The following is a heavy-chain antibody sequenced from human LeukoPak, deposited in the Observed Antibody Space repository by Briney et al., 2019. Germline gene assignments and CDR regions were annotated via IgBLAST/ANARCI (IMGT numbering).Heavy chain of an antibody. CDR2: IYSGGST. CDR3: ARSRGYSYGGPFDY. Sequence: PGGSLRLSCAASGFTVSSNYMSWVRQAPGKGLEWVSVIYSGGSTYYADSVKGRFTISRDNSKNTLYLQMNSLRAEDTAVYYCARSRGYSYGGPFDYWGQGTLVTVSS. CDR1: GFTVSSNY. V-gene: IGHV3-53*01. D-gene: IGHD5-18*01. J-gene: IGHJ4*02.